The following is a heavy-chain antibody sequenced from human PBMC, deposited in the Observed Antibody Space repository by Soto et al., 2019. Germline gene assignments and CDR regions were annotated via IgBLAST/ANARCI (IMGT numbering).Heavy chain of an antibody. Sequence: GGSLRLSCAASGFTFSDYYMNWIRQAPGKGLEWVSYISHSGSTIYYANSVKGRFTISRDNVKNSLYLQMNSLRAEDTAMYFCARDDTGSMDVWGQGTTVTVSS. D-gene: IGHD2-8*02. CDR3: ARDDTGSMDV. V-gene: IGHV3-11*01. CDR1: GFTFSDYY. J-gene: IGHJ6*02. CDR2: ISHSGSTI.